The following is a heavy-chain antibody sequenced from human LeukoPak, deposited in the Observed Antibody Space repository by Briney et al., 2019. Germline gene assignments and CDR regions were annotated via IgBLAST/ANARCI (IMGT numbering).Heavy chain of an antibody. V-gene: IGHV4-61*02. CDR2: ISTSESP. CDR1: GGSISSGSYY. Sequence: SPSQTLSLTCTVSGGSISSGSYYWSWIRQPAGKGLEWIGRISTSESPNYNPSLKSRVSMSIDTSKDQFFLKLSSVSAADTAVYYCARRIINNPFDIWGQGTMVTVSS. CDR3: ARRIINNPFDI. D-gene: IGHD2/OR15-2a*01. J-gene: IGHJ3*02.